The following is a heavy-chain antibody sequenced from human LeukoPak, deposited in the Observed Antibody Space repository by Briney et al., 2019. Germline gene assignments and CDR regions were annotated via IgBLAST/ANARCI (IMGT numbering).Heavy chain of an antibody. CDR2: ISGYKGNT. CDR1: GYNFATSG. J-gene: IGHJ6*03. D-gene: IGHD1-26*01. CDR3: ARDLGPYTGSYYSYYHYMDV. Sequence: ASVRVSCKAYGYNFATSGIGWVRQAPGQGLEWLGWISGYKGNTKSAPKLQGRVTMTTDTSTDPAYLELGSLRVDDTAIYYCARDLGPYTGSYYSYYHYMDVWGEGTSVTVSS. V-gene: IGHV1-18*01.